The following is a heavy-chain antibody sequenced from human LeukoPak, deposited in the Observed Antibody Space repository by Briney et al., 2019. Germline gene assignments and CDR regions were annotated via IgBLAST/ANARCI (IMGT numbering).Heavy chain of an antibody. Sequence: GGSLRLSCAASGFTFSSYGMHWVRQAPGKGLEWVAVISYDGSNKYYADSVKGRFTISRDNSKNTLYLQMNSLRAEDTAVYYCAKFAAAGPYYFDYWGQGTLVTVSS. J-gene: IGHJ4*02. D-gene: IGHD6-13*01. CDR2: ISYDGSNK. CDR1: GFTFSSYG. V-gene: IGHV3-30*18. CDR3: AKFAAAGPYYFDY.